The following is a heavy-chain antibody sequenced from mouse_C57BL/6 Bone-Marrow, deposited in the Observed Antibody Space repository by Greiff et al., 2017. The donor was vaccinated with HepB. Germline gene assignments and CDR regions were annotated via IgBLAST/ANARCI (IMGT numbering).Heavy chain of an antibody. J-gene: IGHJ3*01. CDR2: ISGGGGNT. V-gene: IGHV5-9*01. CDR1: GFTFSSYT. CDR3: ARPLWVFAY. D-gene: IGHD6-1*01. Sequence: EVQGVESGGGLVKPGGSLKLSCAASGFTFSSYTMSWVRQTPEKRLEWVATISGGGGNTYYPDSVKGRFTISRDNAKNTLYLQMSSLRSEDTALYYCARPLWVFAYWGQGTLVTVSA.